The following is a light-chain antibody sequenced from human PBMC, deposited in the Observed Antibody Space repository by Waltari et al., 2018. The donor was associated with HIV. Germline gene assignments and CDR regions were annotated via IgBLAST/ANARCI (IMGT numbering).Light chain of an antibody. CDR1: QSVSSN. CDR3: QQYKNWPPYT. J-gene: IGKJ2*01. V-gene: IGKV3-15*01. Sequence: ETVMTQSPATLSVSAGERATLSCRASQSVSSNLAWYQQKPGQAPRLLIYGASTRATGIPGRFSGSGSGTEFTLTISSLQSEDFAVYYCQQYKNWPPYTFGQGTKLEIK. CDR2: GAS.